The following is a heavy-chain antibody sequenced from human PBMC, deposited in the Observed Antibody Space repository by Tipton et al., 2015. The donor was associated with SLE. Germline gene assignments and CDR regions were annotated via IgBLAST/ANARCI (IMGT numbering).Heavy chain of an antibody. CDR1: GVTLSSFA. Sequence: QLVQSGPEVKKPGSSVKVSCKASGVTLSSFAISWVRQAPGQGLEWMGGIIPVFRTTDYAQKFQDRVTITADESTRTAYMDLSSLTSEDTAVYYCARDTYQLLDRGFEENNWFDPWGQGTQVTVSS. CDR3: ARDTYQLLDRGFEENNWFDP. J-gene: IGHJ5*02. V-gene: IGHV1-69*01. D-gene: IGHD2-2*01. CDR2: IIPVFRTT.